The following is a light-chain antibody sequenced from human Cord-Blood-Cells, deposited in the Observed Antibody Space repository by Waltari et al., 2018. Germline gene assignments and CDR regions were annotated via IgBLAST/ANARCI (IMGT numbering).Light chain of an antibody. CDR2: AAS. Sequence: EIQVTQSSSSLSASVGDRVTITCPASQSIRRYLNWYQQKPGKAHKVLIYAASSLQSGVPSRSSGSGAGTDCTHTISSLQPEEFATDDCQQSYSTPFTFGPGTKVDSK. V-gene: IGKV1-39*01. CDR3: QQSYSTPFT. CDR1: QSIRRY. J-gene: IGKJ3*01.